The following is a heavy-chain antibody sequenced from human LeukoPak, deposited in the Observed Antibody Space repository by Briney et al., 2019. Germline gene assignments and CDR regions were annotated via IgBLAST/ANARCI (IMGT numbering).Heavy chain of an antibody. V-gene: IGHV3-23*01. J-gene: IGHJ3*01. CDR3: ARRPRDSSGYYLGAFHA. CDR2: IGASGADT. CDR1: GFTFGSYA. D-gene: IGHD3-22*01. Sequence: GGSLRLSCEASGFTFGSYAMTWVRQAPGKGLDWVSVIGASGADTYYADSVKGRFTISRDNAKNTLYLHMRSLRAEDTAVYFCARRPRDSSGYYLGAFHAWGQGTTVTVSS.